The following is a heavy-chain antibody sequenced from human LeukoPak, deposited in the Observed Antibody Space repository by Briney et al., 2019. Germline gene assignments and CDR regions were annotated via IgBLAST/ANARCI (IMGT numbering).Heavy chain of an antibody. CDR2: INPSGGST. J-gene: IGHJ6*02. D-gene: IGHD2-15*01. CDR3: AREAPHCSGGSCYSHYYGMDV. V-gene: IGHV1-46*01. CDR1: GYTFSSYY. Sequence: GASVKVSCKASGYTFSSYYMHWVRQAPGQGLEWMGIINPSGGSTSYAQKFQGRVTMTRDTSTSTVYKELSSLRSEDTAVYYCAREAPHCSGGSCYSHYYGMDVWGQGTTVTVSS.